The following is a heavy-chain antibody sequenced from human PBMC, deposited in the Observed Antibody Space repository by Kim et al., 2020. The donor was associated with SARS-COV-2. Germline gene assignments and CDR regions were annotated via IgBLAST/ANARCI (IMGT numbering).Heavy chain of an antibody. CDR1: GYTFTSYY. CDR3: ARAGGGYDSYYYYYGMDD. V-gene: IGHV1-46*01. J-gene: IGHJ6*02. Sequence: ASVKVSCKASGYTFTSYYMHWVRQAPGQGLEWMGIINPSGGSTSYAQKFQGRVTMTRDTSTSTVYMELSSLRSEDTAVYYCARAGGGYDSYYYYYGMDDWGQGTTVTVSS. D-gene: IGHD5-12*01. CDR2: INPSGGST.